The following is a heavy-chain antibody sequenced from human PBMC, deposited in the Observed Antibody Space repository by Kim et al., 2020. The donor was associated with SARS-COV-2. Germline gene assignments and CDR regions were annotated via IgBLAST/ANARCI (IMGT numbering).Heavy chain of an antibody. CDR1: GGSFSGYY. CDR3: ARFLSDFWSGYYKVYYGMGV. Sequence: SETLSLTCAVYGGSFSGYYWSWIRQPPGKGLEWIGEINHSGSTNYNPSLKRRVTIAVDTSKNQFSLKLSSVTAADTAVYYCARFLSDFWSGYYKVYYGMGVWGQGTTVTVSS. J-gene: IGHJ6*02. V-gene: IGHV4-34*01. CDR2: INHSGST. D-gene: IGHD3-3*01.